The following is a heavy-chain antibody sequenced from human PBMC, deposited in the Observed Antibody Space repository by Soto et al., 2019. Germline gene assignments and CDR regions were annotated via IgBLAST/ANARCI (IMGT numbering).Heavy chain of an antibody. D-gene: IGHD6-6*01. J-gene: IGHJ6*02. CDR2: IYPGDSDT. CDR3: ARLGPDSSPSDYYYSGMDV. V-gene: IGHV5-51*01. Sequence: FGVRRMLQIQGKGLEWMEIIYPGDSDTRYSPSFQGQVTISADKSISTAYLQWSSLKASDTAMYYCARLGPDSSPSDYYYSGMDVWGQGTTVTGSS. CDR1: FG.